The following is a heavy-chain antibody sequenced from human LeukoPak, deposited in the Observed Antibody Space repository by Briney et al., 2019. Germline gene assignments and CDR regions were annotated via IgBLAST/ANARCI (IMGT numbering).Heavy chain of an antibody. J-gene: IGHJ5*02. CDR1: GGSISSGSYY. D-gene: IGHD6-19*01. CDR2: IYTSGST. V-gene: IGHV4-61*02. CDR3: ASTVAGKLYNWFDP. Sequence: PSQTLSLTCTVSGGSISSGSYYWRWLRQPAGKGLEWIGRIYTSGSTNYNPSLKSRVTISVDTSKKQFSLKLSSVTAADTAVYYCASTVAGKLYNWFDPWGQGTLVTVSS.